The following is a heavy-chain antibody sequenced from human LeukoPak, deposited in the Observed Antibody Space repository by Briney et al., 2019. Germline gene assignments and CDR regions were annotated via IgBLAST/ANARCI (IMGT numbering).Heavy chain of an antibody. Sequence: PGRSLRLPCAASGFTFSSYGMHWVRQAPGKGLEWVAVISYDGSNKYYADSVKGRFTISRDNSKNTLYLQMNSLRAEDTAVYYCAKSLPYSRYRVQGYYAFDIWGQGTMVTVSS. CDR2: ISYDGSNK. D-gene: IGHD3-10*01. CDR1: GFTFSSYG. V-gene: IGHV3-30*18. CDR3: AKSLPYSRYRVQGYYAFDI. J-gene: IGHJ3*02.